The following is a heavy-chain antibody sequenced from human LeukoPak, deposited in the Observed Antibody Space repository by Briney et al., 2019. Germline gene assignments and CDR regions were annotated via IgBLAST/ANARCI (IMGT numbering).Heavy chain of an antibody. J-gene: IGHJ4*02. D-gene: IGHD6-13*01. V-gene: IGHV3-7*01. Sequence: PPGGSLRLSCAASGFTFSSHWMSWVRQAPGKGLEWVANIKQDGSEKYYVDSVKGRFTISRDNAKNSLYLQMNSLRAEDTAVYYCARVGLLKAAGYYWGQGTLVTVSS. CDR2: IKQDGSEK. CDR1: GFTFSSHW. CDR3: ARVGLLKAAGYY.